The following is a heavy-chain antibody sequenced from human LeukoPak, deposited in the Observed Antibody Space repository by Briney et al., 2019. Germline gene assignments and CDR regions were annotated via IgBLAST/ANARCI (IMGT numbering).Heavy chain of an antibody. CDR3: ARVEQLGSYYYYYMDV. J-gene: IGHJ6*03. Sequence: PSETLSLTCSSSGGSFTDYYWSWVRQTPEKGLEWIGYIFYCWLNNYNPSLKSRVTMSVDTSKNQFSLKLSSVTAADTAVYYCARVEQLGSYYYYYMDVWGKGTTVTVSS. V-gene: IGHV4-59*08. CDR1: GGSFTDYY. D-gene: IGHD6-6*01. CDR2: IFYCWLN.